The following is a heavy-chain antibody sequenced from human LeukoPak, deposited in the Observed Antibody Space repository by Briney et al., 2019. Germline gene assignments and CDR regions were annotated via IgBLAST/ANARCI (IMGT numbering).Heavy chain of an antibody. Sequence: SETLSLTCTVSGGSISSYYWGWIRQPPGKGLEWIGSIYYSGSTYYNPSLKSRVTMSVDTSKNQFSLKLSSVTAADTAVYYCARRHCSSTSCYGSWFDPWGQGTLVTVSS. V-gene: IGHV4-39*01. J-gene: IGHJ5*02. CDR3: ARRHCSSTSCYGSWFDP. CDR1: GGSISSYY. D-gene: IGHD2-2*01. CDR2: IYYSGST.